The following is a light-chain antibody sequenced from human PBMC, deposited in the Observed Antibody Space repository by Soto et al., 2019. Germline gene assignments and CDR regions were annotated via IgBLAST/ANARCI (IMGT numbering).Light chain of an antibody. V-gene: IGKV1-39*01. CDR2: AAS. Sequence: IQMTQSPSSLSASLGDRVSITCRASHSISSYLNWYQQKPGKAPKLLIYAASSLQSGVPSRFSGSGSGTDFTLTISSLQPEDFATYYCQQSYSTPPITFGQGTRLEI. CDR1: HSISSY. J-gene: IGKJ5*01. CDR3: QQSYSTPPIT.